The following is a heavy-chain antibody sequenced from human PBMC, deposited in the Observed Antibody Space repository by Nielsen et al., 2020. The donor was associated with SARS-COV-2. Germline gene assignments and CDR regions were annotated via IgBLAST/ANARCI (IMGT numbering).Heavy chain of an antibody. CDR1: GLTFSSYS. V-gene: IGHV3-7*03. CDR3: ARNFYGSGSYPFDP. J-gene: IGHJ5*02. CDR2: IHQDGGET. Sequence: GGSLRLSCAASGLTFSSYSMNWVRQAPGKGLEWVANIHQDGGETRYADSVKGRFTISRDNAKNSLYLQMNSLRAEDTAMYYCARNFYGSGSYPFDPWGQGTLVTVSS. D-gene: IGHD3-10*01.